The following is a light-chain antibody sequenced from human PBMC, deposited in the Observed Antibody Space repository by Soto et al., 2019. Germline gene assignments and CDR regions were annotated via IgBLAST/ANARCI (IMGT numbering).Light chain of an antibody. Sequence: QSALTQPASVSGSPGQSITISCTGTRSDVGGYTYVSWYQQHPGKAPKLMIYQVSNRPSGVSNRFSGSKSGNTASLTISGLQTEDEADYYCSSYTNSNTRVFGGGTKLTVL. CDR3: SSYTNSNTRV. CDR2: QVS. CDR1: RSDVGGYTY. J-gene: IGLJ3*02. V-gene: IGLV2-14*01.